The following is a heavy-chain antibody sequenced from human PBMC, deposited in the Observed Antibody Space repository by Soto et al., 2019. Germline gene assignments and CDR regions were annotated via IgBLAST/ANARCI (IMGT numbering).Heavy chain of an antibody. CDR3: AKDISYGSGSYYNYFDY. V-gene: IGHV3-9*01. D-gene: IGHD3-10*01. J-gene: IGHJ4*02. CDR2: ISWNSGSI. Sequence: GGSLRLSCAASGFTFDDYAMHWVRQAPGKGLEWVSGISWNSGSIGYADSVKGRFTISRDNAKNSLYLQMNSLRAEDTALYYCAKDISYGSGSYYNYFDYWGQGTLVTVSS. CDR1: GFTFDDYA.